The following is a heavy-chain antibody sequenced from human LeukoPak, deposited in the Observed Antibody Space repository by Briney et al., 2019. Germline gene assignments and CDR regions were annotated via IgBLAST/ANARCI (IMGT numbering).Heavy chain of an antibody. Sequence: GASVKVSCKASGGTFSNFAISWVRQAPGQGLEWIGRIIPSLDVANYAQKFQGRVTLSADRDTATTYMEVTSLRSEDTAMYYCARDHCSPGTCLGGHWGQGTLVTVSS. CDR3: ARDHCSPGTCLGGH. CDR2: IIPSLDVA. CDR1: GGTFSNFA. D-gene: IGHD2-15*01. J-gene: IGHJ4*02. V-gene: IGHV1-69*04.